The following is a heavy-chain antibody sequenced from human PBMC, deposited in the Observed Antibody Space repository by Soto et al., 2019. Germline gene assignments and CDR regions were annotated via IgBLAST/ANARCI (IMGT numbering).Heavy chain of an antibody. Sequence: QITLKESGPTLVKPTQTLTLTCIFSGFSLTTNGEGVGWIRQPPGRSLEWLALIYWDGNQRYRPSLQSRLTPTKDTSRNKVVLTMTNMDPVDTATEYCAHRRASAAGRDDAYDVWGQGTLVVVSS. CDR3: AHRRASAAGRDDAYDV. D-gene: IGHD6-13*01. V-gene: IGHV2-5*02. CDR2: IYWDGNQ. CDR1: GFSLTTNGEG. J-gene: IGHJ3*01.